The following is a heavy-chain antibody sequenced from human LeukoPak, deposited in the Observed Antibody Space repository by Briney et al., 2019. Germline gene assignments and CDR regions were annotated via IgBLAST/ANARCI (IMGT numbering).Heavy chain of an antibody. V-gene: IGHV4-39*07. J-gene: IGHJ6*03. CDR3: ARDQRSYRSSYYYYYYMDV. CDR1: GGSISSSSYY. Sequence: SETLSLTCTVSGGSISSSSYYWGWIRQPPGKGLEWIGEINHSGSTNYNPSLKSRVTISLDTSKSQFSLKVRYVTAADTAVYYCARDQRSYRSSYYYYYYMDVWGKGTTVTVSS. CDR2: INHSGST.